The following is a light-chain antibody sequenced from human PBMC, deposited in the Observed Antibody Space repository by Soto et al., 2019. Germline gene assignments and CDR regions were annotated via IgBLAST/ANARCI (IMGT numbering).Light chain of an antibody. CDR1: SSNIGAGYD. Sequence: HSVLTQPPSVSGAPGQRVTISCTGSSSNIGAGYDVNWYQQLPGTAPKLLIYGNNNRPSGVPDRFSGSKSGTSASLAITGLQAEDEADYYCQSYDSSLSGWVFGGGTKLTVL. CDR2: GNN. CDR3: QSYDSSLSGWV. V-gene: IGLV1-40*01. J-gene: IGLJ3*02.